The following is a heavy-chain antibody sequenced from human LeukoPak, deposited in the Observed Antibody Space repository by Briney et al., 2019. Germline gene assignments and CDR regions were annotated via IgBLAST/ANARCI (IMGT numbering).Heavy chain of an antibody. V-gene: IGHV4-59*01. CDR1: GGSIGSYY. D-gene: IGHD6-13*01. CDR3: ARVYYSNSYDYWYFDL. Sequence: PSQTLSLTCTVSGGSIGSYYWSWIRQPPGKGLEWIGYIYNSGNSNYNPSLKSRVTISVDTSKNQFSLKLSSVTAADTAVYYCARVYYSNSYDYWYFDLWGRGTLVTVSS. CDR2: IYNSGNS. J-gene: IGHJ2*01.